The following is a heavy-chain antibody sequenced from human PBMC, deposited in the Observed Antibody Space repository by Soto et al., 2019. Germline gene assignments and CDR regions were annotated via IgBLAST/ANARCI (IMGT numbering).Heavy chain of an antibody. CDR1: GFTFSSYA. V-gene: IGHV3-23*01. D-gene: IGHD2-2*02. CDR3: AKVQPSCYNLCYYYGMDV. CDR2: ISGSGGST. J-gene: IGHJ6*02. Sequence: LRLSCAASGFTFSSYAMSWVRLAPGKGLEWVSAISGSGGSTYYADSVKGRFTISRDNSKNTLYLQMNSLRAEDTAVYYCAKVQPSCYNLCYYYGMDVWGQGTTVTVSS.